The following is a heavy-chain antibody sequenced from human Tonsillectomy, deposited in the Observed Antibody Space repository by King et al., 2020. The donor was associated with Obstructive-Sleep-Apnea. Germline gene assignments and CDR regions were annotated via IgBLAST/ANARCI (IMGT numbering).Heavy chain of an antibody. V-gene: IGHV3-21*01. J-gene: IGHJ4*02. D-gene: IGHD2-2*01. CDR1: GFTFSTYR. CDR3: AREGSTSFDY. CDR2: ISSGSSYI. Sequence: VQLVESGGGLVKPGGSLRLSCAASGFTFSTYRMNWVRQAPGQGLEWVSSISSGSSYIYYEDSVEGRFTISRDNAKNSLYLQLNSLRAEETAVYYCAREGSTSFDYWGQGTLVTVSS.